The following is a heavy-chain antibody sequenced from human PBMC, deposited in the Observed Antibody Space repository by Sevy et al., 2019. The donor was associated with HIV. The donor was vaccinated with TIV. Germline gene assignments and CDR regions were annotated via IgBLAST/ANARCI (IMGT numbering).Heavy chain of an antibody. CDR3: ARERQLVLDY. V-gene: IGHV4-59*01. CDR2: IYYSGST. D-gene: IGHD6-13*01. J-gene: IGHJ4*02. Sequence: SETLSLTCTVSGGSISSYYWSWIRQPPGKGLEWIGYIYYSGSTNYNPSLKSRVTISVDTSKNQFSLKLSLVTAADTAVYYCARERQLVLDYWGQGTLVTVSS. CDR1: GGSISSYY.